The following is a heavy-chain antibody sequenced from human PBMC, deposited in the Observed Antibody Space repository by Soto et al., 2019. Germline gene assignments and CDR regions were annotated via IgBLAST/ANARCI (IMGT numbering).Heavy chain of an antibody. CDR1: GGSISSYY. D-gene: IGHD4-4*01. CDR3: ARGRYGNPAFDY. CDR2: IYYSGST. J-gene: IGHJ4*02. Sequence: SETLSLTCTVSGGSISSYYWSWIRQPPGKGLEWIGYIYYSGSTNYNPSLKSRVTISVDTSKNQFSLKLSSVTAADTAVYYCARGRYGNPAFDYWGQGTLVTVS. V-gene: IGHV4-59*01.